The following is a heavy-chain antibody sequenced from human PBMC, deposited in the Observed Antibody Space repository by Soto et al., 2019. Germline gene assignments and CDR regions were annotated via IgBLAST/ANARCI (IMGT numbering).Heavy chain of an antibody. D-gene: IGHD6-19*01. V-gene: IGHV5-51*01. Sequence: EVQLVQSGAEMKKPGESLKISCKASGYSFTTYWIGWVRQMPGKGLEWMGIIYPGDADTKYSPSLQGQVSISADTSITTAYLQWTSLKASDTAMYYCARSRRGAYSSGWYSPSGYYQYGIDVWGQGTKVTVSS. J-gene: IGHJ6*02. CDR2: IYPGDADT. CDR1: GYSFTTYW. CDR3: ARSRRGAYSSGWYSPSGYYQYGIDV.